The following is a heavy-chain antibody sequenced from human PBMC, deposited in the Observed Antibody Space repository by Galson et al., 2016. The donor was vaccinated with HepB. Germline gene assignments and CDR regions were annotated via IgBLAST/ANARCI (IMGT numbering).Heavy chain of an antibody. CDR1: GFSLAEYA. D-gene: IGHD6-19*01. J-gene: IGHJ4*02. CDR2: ISWNGRTL. V-gene: IGHV3-9*01. Sequence: SLRLSCAASGFSLAEYAIHWVRQAPGKGLEWVSGISWNGRTLGYADSVKGRFTISKDYAKNSLYLQMNSLRPEDTALYYCAKDKNTGYSIGVDYFYYWGQGTLVTVSS. CDR3: AKDKNTGYSIGVDYFYY.